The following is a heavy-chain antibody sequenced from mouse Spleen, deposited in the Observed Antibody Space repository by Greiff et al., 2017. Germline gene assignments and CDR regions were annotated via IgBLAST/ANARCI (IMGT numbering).Heavy chain of an antibody. D-gene: IGHD1-1*02. CDR1: GYTFTSYW. CDR3: ARRGDVGGYQMYWYFDV. Sequence: QVQLQQPGAELVKPGASVKLSCKASGYTFTSYWMQWVKQRPGQGLEWIGEIDPSDSYTNYNQKFKGKATLTVDTSSSTAYMQLSSLTSEDSAVYYCARRGDVGGYQMYWYFDVWGTGTTVTVSS. J-gene: IGHJ1*03. V-gene: IGHV1-50*01. CDR2: IDPSDSYT.